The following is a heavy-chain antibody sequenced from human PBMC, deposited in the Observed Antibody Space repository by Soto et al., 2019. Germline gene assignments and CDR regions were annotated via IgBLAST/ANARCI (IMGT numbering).Heavy chain of an antibody. J-gene: IGHJ5*02. CDR2: INAGNGNT. CDR1: GYTFTSYA. V-gene: IGHV1-3*01. D-gene: IGHD6-13*01. Sequence: ASVKVSCKASGYTFTSYAMYWVRQAPGQRLEWMGWINAGNGNTKYSQKFQGRVTITRDTSASTAYMELSSLRSEDTALYYCARESASSSWYDFGFDPWGQGTLVTVSS. CDR3: ARESASSSWYDFGFDP.